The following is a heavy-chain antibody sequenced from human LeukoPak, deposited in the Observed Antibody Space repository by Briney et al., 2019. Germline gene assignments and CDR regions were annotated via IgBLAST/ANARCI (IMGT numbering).Heavy chain of an antibody. J-gene: IGHJ4*02. CDR2: IDSGGGT. Sequence: GGSLRLSCTASGFTFRTYAMIWVRQAPGKGLEWVSAIDSGGGTYYADSVKGRFTISRDNSKNTLYLQMNSLRAEDTAVYYCAKDPQGDWGQGTLVTVSS. V-gene: IGHV3-23*01. CDR1: GFTFRTYA. D-gene: IGHD3-16*01. CDR3: AKDPQGD.